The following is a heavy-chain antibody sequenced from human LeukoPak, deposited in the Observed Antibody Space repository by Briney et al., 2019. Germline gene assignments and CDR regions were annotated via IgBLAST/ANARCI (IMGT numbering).Heavy chain of an antibody. D-gene: IGHD3-10*01. CDR3: ARERRRHYYGRGLDY. Sequence: SETLSLTCAVYGGSFSGYYWSWIRQPPGKGLEWIGEINHSGSTNYNPSLKSRVTISVDTSKNQFSLKLSSVTAADTAVYYCARERRRHYYGRGLDYWGQGTLVTVSS. CDR1: GGSFSGYY. CDR2: INHSGST. J-gene: IGHJ4*02. V-gene: IGHV4-34*01.